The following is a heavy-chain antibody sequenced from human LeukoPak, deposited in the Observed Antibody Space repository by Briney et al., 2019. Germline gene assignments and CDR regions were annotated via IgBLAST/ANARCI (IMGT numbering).Heavy chain of an antibody. D-gene: IGHD3-10*01. CDR2: IYPGDSDT. V-gene: IGHV5-51*01. CDR3: ARQTMVRGVKEY. Sequence: GESLKISCKGSGYTFHTYWIGWVRQMPGKGLEWMGIIYPGDSDTRYSPSFQGQVTISADKSINTAYLQWSSPKASDTAMYYCARQTMVRGVKEYWGQGTLVTVSS. J-gene: IGHJ4*02. CDR1: GYTFHTYW.